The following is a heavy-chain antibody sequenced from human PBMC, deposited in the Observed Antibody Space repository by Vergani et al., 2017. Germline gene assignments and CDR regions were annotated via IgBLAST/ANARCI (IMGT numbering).Heavy chain of an antibody. J-gene: IGHJ4*02. V-gene: IGHV4-39*01. CDR1: GGSFFNSRYY. CDR2: MDYNGRT. CDR3: GRHVTQDYYNDSYYFDY. D-gene: IGHD3-22*01. Sequence: QLQLQESGPGLVKPSGTLSLTCSVTGGSFFNSRYYWGWIREPPGSGLEWIGKMDYNGRTYYTRYLRRRVAISIDTSKMQFSLKLYSLTAADTAIYYCGRHVTQDYYNDSYYFDYWGQGTLVTVSS.